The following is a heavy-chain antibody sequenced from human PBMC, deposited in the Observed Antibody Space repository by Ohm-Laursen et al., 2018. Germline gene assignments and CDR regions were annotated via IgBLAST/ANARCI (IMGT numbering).Heavy chain of an antibody. CDR1: GYTFTSYG. V-gene: IGHV1-18*01. D-gene: IGHD6-19*01. J-gene: IGHJ6*02. CDR3: ARDFGVGIAVAPEYDYYGMDV. CDR2: IRAYNGNT. Sequence: GASVYASRTISGYTFTSYGISWVRQAPGPGLGCMGWIRAYNGNTNYAQKRQGRVIMTTDTSTSTAYMELRCLRSDDTAVYYRARDFGVGIAVAPEYDYYGMDVWGQGTTVTVSS.